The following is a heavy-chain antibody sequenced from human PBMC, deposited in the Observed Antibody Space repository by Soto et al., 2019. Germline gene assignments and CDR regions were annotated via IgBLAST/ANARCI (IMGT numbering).Heavy chain of an antibody. J-gene: IGHJ4*02. D-gene: IGHD3-9*01. CDR2: ISDDGSNK. CDR1: GFTFSSYG. Sequence: QVQLVESGGGVVQPGRSLRLSCAASGFTFSSYGMHWVRQAPGKGLAWVAVISDDGSNKDYADSVKGRFTMSSDNTKYTLYQQMNGVRAEDTAVYYCSKGDFALLLVGYDFWGQGTLVTVSS. CDR3: SKGDFALLLVGYDF. V-gene: IGHV3-30*18.